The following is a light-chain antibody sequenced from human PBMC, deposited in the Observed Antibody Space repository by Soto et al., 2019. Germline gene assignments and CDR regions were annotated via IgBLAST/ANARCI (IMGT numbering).Light chain of an antibody. CDR3: AAWDDNLNGVI. J-gene: IGLJ2*01. CDR2: YDD. Sequence: QSVLTQPPSVSDAPRQRVTISCSGSSSNIGSNDVNWYQQLPGKAPKLLIYYDDLLPSGVSDRFSGSKSGTSASLAIRGLQSEDEADYYCAAWDDNLNGVIFGGGTKLTVL. V-gene: IGLV1-36*01. CDR1: SSNIGSND.